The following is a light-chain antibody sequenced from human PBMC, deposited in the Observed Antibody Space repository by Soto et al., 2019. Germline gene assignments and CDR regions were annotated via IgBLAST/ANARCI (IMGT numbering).Light chain of an antibody. V-gene: IGLV2-14*01. CDR1: SSDVGGYNY. J-gene: IGLJ3*02. Sequence: QSAMTQPASVSGSPGQSITISCTGTSSDVGGYNYVSWYQQHPGKDPKLMIYEVSNRPSGVSNRFSGSKSGNTASLTISGLPAEDEADYYCSSYTRSSTRVFGGGTKLTVL. CDR2: EVS. CDR3: SSYTRSSTRV.